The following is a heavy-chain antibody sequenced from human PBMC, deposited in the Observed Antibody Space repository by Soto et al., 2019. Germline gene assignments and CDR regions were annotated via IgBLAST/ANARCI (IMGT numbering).Heavy chain of an antibody. V-gene: IGHV1-46*01. J-gene: IGHJ3*02. CDR3: ARAGYYDSSGYDGFDI. CDR1: GYTFTTYY. Sequence: ASVKVSCKASGYTFTTYYMHWIRQAPGQGLEWMGIIDPRAGSTSHAQKFQGRVTMTRDTSTSTVYMDLRSLRSEDTAVYYCARAGYYDSSGYDGFDIWGQGTMVTVS. D-gene: IGHD3-22*01. CDR2: IDPRAGST.